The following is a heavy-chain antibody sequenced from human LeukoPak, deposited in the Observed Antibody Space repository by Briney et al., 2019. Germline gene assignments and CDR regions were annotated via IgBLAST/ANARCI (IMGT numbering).Heavy chain of an antibody. V-gene: IGHV3-53*01. CDR3: ARGKAVAGTRNDY. CDR1: GFTVSSNY. J-gene: IGHJ4*02. D-gene: IGHD6-19*01. CDR2: IYSGGST. Sequence: GGSLRLSCAASGFTVSSNYMSWVRQAPGKGLEWVSVIYSGGSTYYADSVKGRFTISRDNSKNTLYLQMNSLRAEDTAVYYCARGKAVAGTRNDYWGQGTLVTVSS.